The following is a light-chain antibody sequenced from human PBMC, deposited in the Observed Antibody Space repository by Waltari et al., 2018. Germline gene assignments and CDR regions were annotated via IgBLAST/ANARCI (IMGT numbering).Light chain of an antibody. CDR3: QQRGSWIT. Sequence: EIVLTQSPATLSLSRGEKATLSCRASQSIGRYLAWYQQKPGQAPRLLISDTSNRATGVPARFSGSGSGTDFTLTISSVAPEDFAVYYCQQRGSWITFGQGARLELK. CDR1: QSIGRY. V-gene: IGKV3-11*01. CDR2: DTS. J-gene: IGKJ5*01.